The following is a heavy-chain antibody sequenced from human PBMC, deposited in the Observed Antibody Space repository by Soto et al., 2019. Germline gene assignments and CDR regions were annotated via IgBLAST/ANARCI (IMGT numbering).Heavy chain of an antibody. CDR1: GFTFNNYA. CDR2: ISGSAGST. J-gene: IGHJ4*02. Sequence: SGGSLRLPCAASGFTFNNYAINWVRQSPGKGLEWVSVISGSAGSTYYADSVKGRFTITRDNSKNTLYLQMSSLRAEDTAVYYCAKAGGAAGTVDYFDYWGQGTLVTVSS. V-gene: IGHV3-23*01. CDR3: AKAGGAAGTVDYFDY. D-gene: IGHD6-13*01.